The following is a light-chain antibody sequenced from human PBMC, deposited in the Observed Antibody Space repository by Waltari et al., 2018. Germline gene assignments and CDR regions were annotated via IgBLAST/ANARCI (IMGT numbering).Light chain of an antibody. V-gene: IGKV1-5*03. CDR2: RAS. CDR3: QQYNSYSIT. J-gene: IGKJ5*01. Sequence: DIQMIQSPSTLSASVVDRVTITCRASQTTSSWLAWYQQQPGKAPRLLIYRASTLESGVPSRFSGSGSGTEFTLTISSLQPDDFATYYCQQYNSYSITFGQGTRLEIK. CDR1: QTTSSW.